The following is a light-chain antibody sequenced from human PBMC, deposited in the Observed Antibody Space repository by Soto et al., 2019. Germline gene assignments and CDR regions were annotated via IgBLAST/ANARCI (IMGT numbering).Light chain of an antibody. CDR3: CSYVGSSTYA. J-gene: IGLJ1*01. CDR1: SSDVGSYNL. Sequence: QSALTQPASVSGSPGQSIAISCTGTSSDVGSYNLVSWYQQYPGKAPKLMIYEDNKRPSGVSNRFSGSKSGNTASLTISGLQAEDEADYYCCSYVGSSTYAFGTGTKVTVL. V-gene: IGLV2-23*01. CDR2: EDN.